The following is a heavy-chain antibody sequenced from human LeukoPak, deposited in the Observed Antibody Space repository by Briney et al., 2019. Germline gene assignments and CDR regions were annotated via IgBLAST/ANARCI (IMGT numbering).Heavy chain of an antibody. CDR3: AKDTSIGKYCTNGVCSPFDY. Sequence: GGSLKLSCAGSGFTFSSYAMSWVRQAPGQGLEWASVISDSGDYTSYADSVRGRFTISRDNSRNTLYLQMIGLRPEDTAVYYCAKDTSIGKYCTNGVCSPFDYWGQGTLVTVSS. V-gene: IGHV3-23*01. D-gene: IGHD2-8*01. J-gene: IGHJ4*02. CDR1: GFTFSSYA. CDR2: ISDSGDYT.